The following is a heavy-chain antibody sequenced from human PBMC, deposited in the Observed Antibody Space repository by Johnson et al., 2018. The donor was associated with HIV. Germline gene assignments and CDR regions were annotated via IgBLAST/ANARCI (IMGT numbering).Heavy chain of an antibody. CDR2: IYIGGST. D-gene: IGHD5-18*01. J-gene: IGHJ3*02. V-gene: IGHV3-66*02. CDR1: GFTVSSNY. CDR3: ARLPSGYSRDAFDI. Sequence: EVQLVESGGGLVQPGGSLRLSCAASGFTVSSNYMNWVRQAPGQGLEWVSVIYIGGSTYYADSVKGRFTISRDNSKNTLYLQMHSLSAEDTAFYYCARLPSGYSRDAFDIWGQGTMVTVSS.